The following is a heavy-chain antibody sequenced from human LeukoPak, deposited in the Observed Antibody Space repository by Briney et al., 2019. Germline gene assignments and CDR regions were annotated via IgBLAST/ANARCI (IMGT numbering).Heavy chain of an antibody. D-gene: IGHD6-6*01. Sequence: GASVKVSCKSSGYTFTGYYMHWVRQAPGQGLEWMGWINPNNGDTKFAQNFQGRVTLTRDMSITTAYMEINRLRSDDTAVYYCARDQIAAPDHFDYWGRGTVVIVST. CDR2: INPNNGDT. V-gene: IGHV1-2*02. J-gene: IGHJ4*02. CDR1: GYTFTGYY. CDR3: ARDQIAAPDHFDY.